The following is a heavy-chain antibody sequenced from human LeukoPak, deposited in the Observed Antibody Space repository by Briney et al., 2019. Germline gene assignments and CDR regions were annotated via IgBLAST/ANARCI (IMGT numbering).Heavy chain of an antibody. V-gene: IGHV4-39*01. D-gene: IGHD3-10*01. CDR3: ARVAYGSGSSPYFDY. Sequence: SETLSLTCTVSGGSISSSSYYWGWIRQPPGKGLEWIGSIYYSGSTYYNPSLKSRVTISVDTSKNQFSLKLSSVTAADTAVYYCARVAYGSGSSPYFDYWGREPWSPSPQ. J-gene: IGHJ4*02. CDR2: IYYSGST. CDR1: GGSISSSSYY.